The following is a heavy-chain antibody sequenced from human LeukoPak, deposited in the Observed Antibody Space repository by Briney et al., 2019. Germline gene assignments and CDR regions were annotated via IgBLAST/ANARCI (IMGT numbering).Heavy chain of an antibody. V-gene: IGHV4-59*01. CDR2: IYYSGST. J-gene: IGHJ5*02. CDR1: GGSISSYY. CDR3: ARGGSSWPNWFDP. D-gene: IGHD6-13*01. Sequence: PSETLSLTCTVSGGSISSYYWSWLRQPPGKGLEWIGYIYYSGSTNYNPSLKSRVTISVDTSKNQFSLKLSSVTAADTAVYYCARGGSSWPNWFDPWGQGTLVTVSS.